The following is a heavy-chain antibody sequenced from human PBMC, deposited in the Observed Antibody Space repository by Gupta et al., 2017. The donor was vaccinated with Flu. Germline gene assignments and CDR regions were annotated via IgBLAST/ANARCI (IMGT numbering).Heavy chain of an antibody. CDR3: AGETTLNPFDY. CDR2: ISSSSSYI. D-gene: IGHD4-17*01. V-gene: IGHV3-21*01. J-gene: IGHJ4*02. Sequence: SMNWVRQAPGKGLEWVSSISSSSSYIYYADSVKGRFTISRDNAKNSLYLQMNSLRAEDTAVYYCAGETTLNPFDYWGQGTLVTVSS. CDR1: S.